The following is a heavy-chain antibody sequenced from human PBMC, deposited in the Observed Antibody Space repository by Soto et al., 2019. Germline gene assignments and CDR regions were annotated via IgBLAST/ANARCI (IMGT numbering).Heavy chain of an antibody. J-gene: IGHJ6*02. CDR3: ARDSDVVVPAAYLGNYYYYGMDV. CDR1: GGSISSGGYY. D-gene: IGHD2-2*01. V-gene: IGHV4-31*03. Sequence: PSETLSLTCTVSGGSISSGGYYWSWIRQHPGKGLEWIGYIYYSGSTYYNPSLKSRVTISVDTSKNQFSLKLSSVTAADTAVYYCARDSDVVVPAAYLGNYYYYGMDVWGQGTKVTVSS. CDR2: IYYSGST.